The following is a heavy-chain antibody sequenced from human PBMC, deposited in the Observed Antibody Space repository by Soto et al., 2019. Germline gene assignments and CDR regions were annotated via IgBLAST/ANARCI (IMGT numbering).Heavy chain of an antibody. Sequence: ASVKVSCKASGYTFTSYDINWVRQATGQGLEWMGWMNPNSGNTAYAQKFQGRVTMTRNTSISTAYMELSSLRSEDTAVYYCASIRQVEMASDYWGQGTLVTVSS. J-gene: IGHJ4*02. CDR3: ASIRQVEMASDY. D-gene: IGHD2-2*01. CDR2: MNPNSGNT. V-gene: IGHV1-8*01. CDR1: GYTFTSYD.